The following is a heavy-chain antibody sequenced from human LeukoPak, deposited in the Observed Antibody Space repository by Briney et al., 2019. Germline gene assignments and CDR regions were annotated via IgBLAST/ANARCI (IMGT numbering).Heavy chain of an antibody. CDR3: ARRRWQHSYNAFDI. CDR1: GGSINNDY. J-gene: IGHJ3*02. D-gene: IGHD5-24*01. CDR2: IYYRGTT. V-gene: IGHV4-59*01. Sequence: SETLSLTCTVSGGSINNDYWSWMRQPPGKGLEWIGYIYYRGTTDYNSSLKSRVTISVDTSRNQFSLKLNSVTATDTAVYYCARRRWQHSYNAFDIWGQGRMVTVSS.